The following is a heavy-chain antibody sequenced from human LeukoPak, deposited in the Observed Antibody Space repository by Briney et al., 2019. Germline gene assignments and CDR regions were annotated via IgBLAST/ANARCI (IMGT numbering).Heavy chain of an antibody. CDR1: GFTLSSYA. Sequence: PGGSLRLSCVASGFTLSSYAMSWVRQAPGKGLEWVSGISITGGSTYYTHSVKGRFTISRDNSKNTLYLQMNSLRGEDTAVYYCATRSVAAGDWDDDFWGQGTLLSVSS. J-gene: IGHJ4*02. CDR2: ISITGGST. D-gene: IGHD6-13*01. V-gene: IGHV3-23*01. CDR3: ATRSVAAGDWDDDF.